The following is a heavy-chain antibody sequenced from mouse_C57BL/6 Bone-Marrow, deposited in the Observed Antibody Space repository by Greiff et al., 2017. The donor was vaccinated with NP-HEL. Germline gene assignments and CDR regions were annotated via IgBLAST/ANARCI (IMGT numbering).Heavy chain of an antibody. V-gene: IGHV6-3*01. J-gene: IGHJ4*01. D-gene: IGHD2-1*01. CDR2: IRLKSDNYAT. CDR3: TGGIYYGPYAMDY. CDR1: GFTFSNYW. Sequence: EVHLVESGGGLVQPGGSMKLSCVASGFTFSNYWMNWVRQSPEKGLEWVAQIRLKSDNYATHYAESVKGRFTISRDDSKSSVYLQMNNLRAEDTGIYYCTGGIYYGPYAMDYWGQGTSVTVSS.